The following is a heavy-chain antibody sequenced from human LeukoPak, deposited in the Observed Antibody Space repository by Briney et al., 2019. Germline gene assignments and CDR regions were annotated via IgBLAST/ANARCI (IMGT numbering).Heavy chain of an antibody. Sequence: GGSLRLSCAASGFTFSSYSMNWVRQAPGKGLEWVSSISSSSSYIYYADSVKGRFTISRDNAKNSLYLQMNSLRAEDTAVYYCAREPLGGYPGYWGQGTLVTVSS. D-gene: IGHD5-12*01. J-gene: IGHJ4*02. V-gene: IGHV3-21*01. CDR2: ISSSSSYI. CDR1: GFTFSSYS. CDR3: AREPLGGYPGY.